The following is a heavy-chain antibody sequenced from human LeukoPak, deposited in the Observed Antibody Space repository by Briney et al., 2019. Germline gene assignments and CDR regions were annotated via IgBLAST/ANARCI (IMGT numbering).Heavy chain of an antibody. Sequence: GGSRGLSCAASGFTFSDYYMSWIRQAPGKGLEWVSYISNSGSNTKYADSVKGRFTISRDNAKNSLYLQMNSLRAEDTAMYYCARFFYDSSGYYPGALDYWGPGVLVTVSS. D-gene: IGHD3-22*01. CDR2: ISNSGSNT. V-gene: IGHV3-11*03. CDR3: ARFFYDSSGYYPGALDY. J-gene: IGHJ4*02. CDR1: GFTFSDYY.